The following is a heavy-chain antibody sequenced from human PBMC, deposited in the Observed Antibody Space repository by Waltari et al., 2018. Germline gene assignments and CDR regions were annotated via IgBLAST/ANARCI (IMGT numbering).Heavy chain of an antibody. J-gene: IGHJ4*02. CDR1: GYTFTGYY. D-gene: IGHD6-13*01. CDR3: ARGAGPLVPPPY. Sequence: QVQLVQSGAEVKKPGASVKVSCKASGYTFTGYYMHWVRQAPGQGLEWMGWINPNSGGTNDAQRFQGRVTMTRDTSISTAYMELSRLRSDDTAVYYCARGAGPLVPPPYWGQGTLVTVSS. CDR2: INPNSGGT. V-gene: IGHV1-2*02.